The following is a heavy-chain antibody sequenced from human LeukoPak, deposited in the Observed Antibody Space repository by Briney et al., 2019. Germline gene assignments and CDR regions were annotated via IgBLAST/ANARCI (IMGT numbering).Heavy chain of an antibody. V-gene: IGHV3-21*01. D-gene: IGHD4-17*01. CDR3: ARVSYDYGDYLYYFDY. CDR2: ISSSSYI. J-gene: IGHJ4*02. CDR1: GFTFSSYS. Sequence: GGSLRLSCAASGFTFSSYSMNWVRQAPGKGLEWVSSISSSSYIYYADSVKGRFTISRDNAKNSLYLQMNSLRAEDTAVYYCARVSYDYGDYLYYFDYWGQGTLVTVSS.